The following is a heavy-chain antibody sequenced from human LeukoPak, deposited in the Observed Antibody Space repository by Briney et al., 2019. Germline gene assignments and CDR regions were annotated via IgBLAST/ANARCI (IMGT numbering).Heavy chain of an antibody. CDR1: GGSISSYY. J-gene: IGHJ4*02. CDR2: IYYSGST. Sequence: PLETLSLTCTVSGGSISSYYWSWIRQPPGKGLEWIGYIYYSGSTNYNPSLKSRVTISLDTSKNQFSLKLSSVTAADTAVYYCARQGVEMTTISHFDSWGLGTLVTVSS. CDR3: ARQGVEMTTISHFDS. V-gene: IGHV4-59*08. D-gene: IGHD5-24*01.